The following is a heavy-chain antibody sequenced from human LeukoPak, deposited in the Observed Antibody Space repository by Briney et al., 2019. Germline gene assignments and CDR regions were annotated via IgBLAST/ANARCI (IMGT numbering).Heavy chain of an antibody. CDR2: ISSSGDTI. Sequence: GGSLRLSCAASGFIFSDYYMSWIRQAPGEGLECVSYISSSGDTIYYADSVKGRFIISRDNAKNSLYLQMNSLRAEDTAVYYCARSVAAAGTSFDYWGQGTLVTVSS. CDR1: GFIFSDYY. V-gene: IGHV3-11*01. D-gene: IGHD6-13*01. J-gene: IGHJ4*02. CDR3: ARSVAAAGTSFDY.